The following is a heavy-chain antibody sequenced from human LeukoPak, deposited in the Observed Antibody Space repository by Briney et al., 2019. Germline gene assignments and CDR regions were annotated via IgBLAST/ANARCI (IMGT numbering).Heavy chain of an antibody. Sequence: SCKASGYTFTSYSMNWVRQAPGKGLEWVAVISYDGTKKNYADSLQGRVTISRDNAKNTLFLQMETLRPEDTAVYYCARDAYKGLYYFDYWGRGALVTVSS. CDR3: ARDAYKGLYYFDY. CDR1: GYTFTSYS. CDR2: ISYDGTKK. D-gene: IGHD5-24*01. J-gene: IGHJ4*02. V-gene: IGHV3-30*04.